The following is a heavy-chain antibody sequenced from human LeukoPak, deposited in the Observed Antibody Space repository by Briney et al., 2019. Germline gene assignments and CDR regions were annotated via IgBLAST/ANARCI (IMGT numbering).Heavy chain of an antibody. CDR3: ARGHDYGDPFDY. D-gene: IGHD4-17*01. V-gene: IGHV1-18*01. CDR1: GYTFTSYA. J-gene: IGHJ4*02. CDR2: ISAYNGNT. Sequence: ASVKVSCKASGYTFTSYAIHWVRQAPGQGLEWMGWISAYNGNTNYAQKLQGRVTMTTDTSTSTAYMELRSLRSDDTAVYYCARGHDYGDPFDYWGQGTLVTVSS.